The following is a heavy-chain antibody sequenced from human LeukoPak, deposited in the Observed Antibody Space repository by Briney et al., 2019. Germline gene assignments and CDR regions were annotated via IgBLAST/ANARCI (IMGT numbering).Heavy chain of an antibody. V-gene: IGHV3-23*01. CDR3: AKDIQLST. Sequence: PGGSLRLSCAASGFTFSSYAMTWVRQAPGKGLEWVSLISSSGNNAYYADSVKGRFTISRDNSKSTLSLQMNSLRVEDTAIYYCAKDIQLSTWGLGTMVTVSS. CDR1: GFTFSSYA. CDR2: ISSSGNNA. D-gene: IGHD5-24*01. J-gene: IGHJ3*01.